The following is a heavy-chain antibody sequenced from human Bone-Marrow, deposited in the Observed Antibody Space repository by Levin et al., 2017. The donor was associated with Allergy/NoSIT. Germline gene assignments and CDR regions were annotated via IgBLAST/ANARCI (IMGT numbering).Heavy chain of an antibody. Sequence: SETLSLTCAISGDSVSSNSAAWNWIRQSPSRGLEWLGRTYYRTKWYNDYAVSVKRRITIKPDTSRNQISLQLKSVTPEDTAVYYCAREDPSGNYYNWFDPWGQGTLVTVSS. D-gene: IGHD1-26*01. J-gene: IGHJ5*02. CDR1: GDSVSSNSAA. CDR2: TYYRTKWYN. CDR3: AREDPSGNYYNWFDP. V-gene: IGHV6-1*01.